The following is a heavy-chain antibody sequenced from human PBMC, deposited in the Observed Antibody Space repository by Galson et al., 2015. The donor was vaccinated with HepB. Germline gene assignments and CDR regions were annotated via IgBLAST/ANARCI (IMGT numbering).Heavy chain of an antibody. J-gene: IGHJ3*02. CDR3: ARALLGTVGDAFDI. Sequence: SLRLSCAASGFTFSSYAMHWVRQAPGKGLEWVAVISYDGSNNYYADSVKGRFTISRDNSKNTLYLQMNSLRAEDTAVYYCARALLGTVGDAFDIWGQGTMVTVSS. D-gene: IGHD4-23*01. CDR2: ISYDGSNN. V-gene: IGHV3-30-3*01. CDR1: GFTFSSYA.